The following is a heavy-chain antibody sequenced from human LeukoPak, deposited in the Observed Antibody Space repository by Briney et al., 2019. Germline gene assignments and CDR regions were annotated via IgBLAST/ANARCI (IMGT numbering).Heavy chain of an antibody. CDR2: IYTSGTT. CDR3: ARDADSSSWYRIY. J-gene: IGHJ4*02. D-gene: IGHD6-13*01. CDR1: GGSVRRGNYY. V-gene: IGHV4-61*02. Sequence: SETLSLTCTVSGGSVRRGNYYWTWIRQPAGSGLEWIGRIYTSGTTDYNPSLRTRVTISVDASRNQFSLNLSSVTAADTAVYYCARDADSSSWYRIYWGQGTLVTVSS.